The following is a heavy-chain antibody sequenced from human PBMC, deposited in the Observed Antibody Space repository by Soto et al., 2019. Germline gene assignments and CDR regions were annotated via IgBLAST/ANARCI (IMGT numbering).Heavy chain of an antibody. J-gene: IGHJ4*02. V-gene: IGHV4-4*02. CDR3: ARARATIAAAAIFDC. CDR1: GGSISTSNW. CDR2: VYRTGST. D-gene: IGHD6-13*01. Sequence: SETMSLTCAVSGGSISTSNWWSWVRQPPGKGLEWIGEVYRTGSTNYNPSLESRLTISVDKSKNQFSLKLTSVTAADTAVYYCARARATIAAAAIFDCWGQGTLVTVSS.